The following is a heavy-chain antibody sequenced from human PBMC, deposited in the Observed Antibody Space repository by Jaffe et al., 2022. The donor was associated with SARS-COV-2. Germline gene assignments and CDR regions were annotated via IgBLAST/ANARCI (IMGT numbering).Heavy chain of an antibody. V-gene: IGHV3-53*01. J-gene: IGHJ6*02. CDR2: IYSGGST. CDR3: ARDRLTGGGRYYYGMDV. Sequence: EVQLVESGGGLIQPGGSLRLSCAASGFTVSSNYMSWVRQAPGKGLEWVSVIYSGGSTYYADSVKGRFTISRDNSKNTLYLQMNSLRAEDTAVYYCARDRLTGGGRYYYGMDVWGQGTTVTVSS. CDR1: GFTVSSNY. D-gene: IGHD7-27*01.